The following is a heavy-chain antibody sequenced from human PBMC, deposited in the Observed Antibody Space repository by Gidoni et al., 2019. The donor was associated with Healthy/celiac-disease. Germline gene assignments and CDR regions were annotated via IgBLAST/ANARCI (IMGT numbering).Heavy chain of an antibody. V-gene: IGHV1-69*06. CDR2: IIPIFGTE. CDR1: GGTFSSYA. Sequence: QVQLVQSGAEVTKPGSSVKVSCKASGGTFSSYAISWVRQAPGQGLEWMGGIIPIFGTENDAQKFQGRVTITADKATSTAYMELSSLRSEDTAVYYCARVREVYSSSSWIGAFDYWGQGTLVTVSS. J-gene: IGHJ4*02. D-gene: IGHD6-6*01. CDR3: ARVREVYSSSSWIGAFDY.